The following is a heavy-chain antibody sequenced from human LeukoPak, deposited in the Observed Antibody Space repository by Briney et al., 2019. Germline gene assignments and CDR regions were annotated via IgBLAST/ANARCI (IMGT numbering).Heavy chain of an antibody. J-gene: IGHJ4*02. CDR2: IYHSGST. CDR3: ARVPRYFDWLPIDY. V-gene: IGHV4-59*01. CDR1: GVSIKSYY. D-gene: IGHD3-9*01. Sequence: PSETLSLTCTVSGVSIKSYYWTWIRQPPGKGLEWIGNIYHSGSTNYNLSLKSRVTISVDTSKNQFSLKLSSVTAADTAVYYCARVPRYFDWLPIDYWGQGTLVTVSS.